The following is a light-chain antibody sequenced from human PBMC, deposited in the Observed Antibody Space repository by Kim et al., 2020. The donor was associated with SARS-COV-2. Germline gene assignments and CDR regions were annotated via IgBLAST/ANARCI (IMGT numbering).Light chain of an antibody. Sequence: ASVKLTGTRRSVHSTYAIAWHQQRPGKGPRYLMKLNSDGSHNKGDGIPDRFSGSSSGAERYLTISSLQSEDEADYYCQTWGTGIRVFGGGTQLTVL. J-gene: IGLJ2*01. CDR1: SVHSTYA. CDR3: QTWGTGIRV. CDR2: LNSDGSH. V-gene: IGLV4-69*01.